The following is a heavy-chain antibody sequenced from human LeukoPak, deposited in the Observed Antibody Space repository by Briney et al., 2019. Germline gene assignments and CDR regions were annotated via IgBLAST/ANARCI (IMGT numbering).Heavy chain of an antibody. CDR3: ARDRRIRTMVRGLLLGWFDP. CDR1: GGTFSSYA. J-gene: IGHJ5*02. Sequence: SVKVSCKASGGTFSSYAISWVRQAPGQGLEWMGGIIPIFGTANYAQKFQGRVTITADESTSTAYMELSSLRSEDTAVYYCARDRRIRTMVRGLLLGWFDPWGQGTLVTVSS. CDR2: IIPIFGTA. D-gene: IGHD3-10*01. V-gene: IGHV1-69*13.